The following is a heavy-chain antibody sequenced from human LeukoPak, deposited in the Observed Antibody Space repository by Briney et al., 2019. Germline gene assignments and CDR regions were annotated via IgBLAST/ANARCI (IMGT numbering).Heavy chain of an antibody. D-gene: IGHD5-24*01. CDR3: ARSALGDGYNWAYYFDY. Sequence: SETLSLTCTVSGGSISSYYWSWIRQPPGKGLEWIGYIYYSGSTNYNPSLKSRVTISVDTSKNQFSLKLSSVTAADTAVYYCARSALGDGYNWAYYFDYWSQGTLVTVSS. V-gene: IGHV4-59*08. CDR2: IYYSGST. CDR1: GGSISSYY. J-gene: IGHJ4*02.